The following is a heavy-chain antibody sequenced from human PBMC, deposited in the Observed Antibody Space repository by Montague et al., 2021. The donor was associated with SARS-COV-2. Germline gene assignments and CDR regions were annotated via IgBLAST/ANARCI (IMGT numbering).Heavy chain of an antibody. V-gene: IGHV3-30*04. CDR1: RLPFNGYA. Sequence: LRLSCAASRLPFNGYAMHWVRQAPGKGLEWLTFISHDESNHRYADSVKGRFTISRDNSKNTLYLQMDSLRPEDTAVYYCAREGYRSGSFYIDYWGQGTLVTVSS. CDR3: AREGYRSGSFYIDY. CDR2: ISHDESNH. J-gene: IGHJ4*01. D-gene: IGHD1-26*01.